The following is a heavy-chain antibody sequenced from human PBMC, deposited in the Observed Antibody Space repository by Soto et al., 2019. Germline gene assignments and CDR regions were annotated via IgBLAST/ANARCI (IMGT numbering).Heavy chain of an antibody. D-gene: IGHD4-4*01. J-gene: IGHJ6*03. CDR3: ARSTVDYYYYMDV. CDR1: GFTFSDYY. V-gene: IGHV3-72*01. CDR2: SRNKVKSYTT. Sequence: GGSLRLSCAASGFTFSDYYMDWVRQAPGKGLEWVGRSRNKVKSYTTEYAASVKGRFTISRDDSKNSLYLQMNGLKTEDTAEYYCARSTVDYYYYMDVWGKGTTVTVSS.